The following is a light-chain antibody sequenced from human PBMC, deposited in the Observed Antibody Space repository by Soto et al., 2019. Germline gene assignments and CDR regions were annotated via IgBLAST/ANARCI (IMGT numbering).Light chain of an antibody. CDR2: MAS. CDR1: QNINEY. V-gene: IGKV1-5*03. CDR3: QHHDSYSPSWP. J-gene: IGKJ1*01. Sequence: DIQLTQSPSTLSASVGDRVTITCRAIQNINEYLAWYQQKPGKAPKLLIYMASSLESEVPSRFSGSGSGTEFTLTISSLQPDDSVTYYCQHHDSYSPSWPFGQGTKVDIK.